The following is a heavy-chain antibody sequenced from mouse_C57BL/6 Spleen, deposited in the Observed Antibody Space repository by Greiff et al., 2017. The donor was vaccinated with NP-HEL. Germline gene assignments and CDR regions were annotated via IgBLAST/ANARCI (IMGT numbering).Heavy chain of an antibody. Sequence: VQLQQPGAELVKPGASVKLSCTASGYTFTSYWMHWVKQRPGRGLEWIGRIDPNSGGTKYNEKFKSKATLTVDKPSSTPDIQLSGLASADAAVYYCAANWDRYFDVWGTGTTVTVSS. CDR2: IDPNSGGT. CDR3: AANWDRYFDV. CDR1: GYTFTSYW. V-gene: IGHV1-72*01. J-gene: IGHJ1*03. D-gene: IGHD4-1*01.